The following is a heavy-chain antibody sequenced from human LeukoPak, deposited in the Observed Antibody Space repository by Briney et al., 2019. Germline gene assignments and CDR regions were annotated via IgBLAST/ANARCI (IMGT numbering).Heavy chain of an antibody. CDR1: GFTFSNAW. Sequence: GGSLRLSCAASGFTFSNAWLNWVRQAPGKGLEWVANIKQDGSEKYYADSVKGRFTISRDNAKSSLYLQLNSLRVEDTAVYHCASTQTFDYWGQGTLVTVPS. CDR2: IKQDGSEK. CDR3: ASTQTFDY. J-gene: IGHJ4*02. V-gene: IGHV3-7*05.